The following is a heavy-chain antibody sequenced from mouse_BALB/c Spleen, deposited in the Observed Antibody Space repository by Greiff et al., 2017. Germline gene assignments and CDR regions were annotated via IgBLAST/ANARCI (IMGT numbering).Heavy chain of an antibody. Sequence: QVHVKQPGAELVKPGTSVKLSCKASGYNFTSYWINWVKLRPGQGLEWIGDIYPGSGSTNYNEKFKSKATLTVDTSSSTAYMQLSSLASEDSALYYCARLSHYRYDDYAMDYWGQGTSVTVSS. V-gene: IGHV1-55*01. CDR2: IYPGSGST. CDR3: ARLSHYRYDDYAMDY. CDR1: GYNFTSYW. J-gene: IGHJ4*01. D-gene: IGHD2-14*01.